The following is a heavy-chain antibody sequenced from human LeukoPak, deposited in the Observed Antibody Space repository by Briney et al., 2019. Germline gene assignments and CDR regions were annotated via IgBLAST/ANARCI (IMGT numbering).Heavy chain of an antibody. V-gene: IGHV4-34*01. CDR2: INDSGST. CDR1: VGSFSGYY. D-gene: IGHD3-3*01. J-gene: IGHJ4*02. Sequence: SETLSLTCAVYVGSFSGYYWNWIRQPPGKGLEWIGEINDSGSTNYNPTLKSRITISLDTSKNQFSLKLSSVTAADTAVYFCARGKRFREFDYWGQGTLVTVSS. CDR3: ARGKRFREFDY.